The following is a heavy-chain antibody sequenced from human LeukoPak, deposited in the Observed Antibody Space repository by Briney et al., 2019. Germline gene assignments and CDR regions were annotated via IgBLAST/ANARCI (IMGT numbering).Heavy chain of an antibody. Sequence: PGGSLRLSCAASGFIFSSYSMNWVRQAPGKGLEWVSYITSSSSTIYYADSVKGRFTIFRDNAKNSLYLQMNSLRAEDTAVYYCARAGDYYDYWGQGTLVTVSS. V-gene: IGHV3-48*01. CDR1: GFIFSSYS. D-gene: IGHD4-17*01. CDR3: ARAGDYYDY. J-gene: IGHJ4*02. CDR2: ITSSSSTI.